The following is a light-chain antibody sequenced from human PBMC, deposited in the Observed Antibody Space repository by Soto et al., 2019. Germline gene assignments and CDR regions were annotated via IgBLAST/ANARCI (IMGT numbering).Light chain of an antibody. V-gene: IGKV2-28*01. J-gene: IGKJ1*01. Sequence: VMTQSPLSLTVTPGEPASISCKSSQSLQHNNGNTLLDWYMQKPGQSPQLLIYLGSRRAPGAPDRVSGSESGTDFTLRISTVEADDAAIYYCMQALQTPRTFGQGTKLEI. CDR2: LGS. CDR1: QSLQHNNGNTL. CDR3: MQALQTPRT.